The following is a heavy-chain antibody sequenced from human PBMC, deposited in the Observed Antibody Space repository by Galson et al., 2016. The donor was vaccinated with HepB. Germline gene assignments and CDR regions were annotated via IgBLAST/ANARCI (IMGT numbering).Heavy chain of an antibody. V-gene: IGHV5-51*01. Sequence: QSGAEVKTSGESLKISCRGSGYTFASYWIGWVRQMPGKGLEWMGIIYPGDFDIRYGPSFQGHVTISVDKSISTAYLQWSSLEASDTAMYYCARSLTGSYDVWGAIYNYYAMDGWGQGTTVIVS. J-gene: IGHJ6*02. D-gene: IGHD3-3*01. CDR2: IYPGDFDI. CDR1: GYTFASYW. CDR3: ARSLTGSYDVWGAIYNYYAMDG.